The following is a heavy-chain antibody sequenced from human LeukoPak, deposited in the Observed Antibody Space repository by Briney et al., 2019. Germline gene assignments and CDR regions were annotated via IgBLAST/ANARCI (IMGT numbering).Heavy chain of an antibody. Sequence: PSETLSLTCAVYGASFSSYYCSWISHPPGKGLEWIGEINHSGSTNYNPSLKSRVTISVDTSKNHVSLKLSSVTAADTAVYYCARTLATLSIWFDPWGQGTPVSVPS. CDR2: INHSGST. D-gene: IGHD2-2*01. CDR1: GASFSSYY. CDR3: ARTLATLSIWFDP. J-gene: IGHJ5*02. V-gene: IGHV4-34*01.